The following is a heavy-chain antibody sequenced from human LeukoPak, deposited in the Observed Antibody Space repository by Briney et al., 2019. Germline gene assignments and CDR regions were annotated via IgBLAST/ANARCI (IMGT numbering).Heavy chain of an antibody. CDR3: ARDPGGYDSSDYYYKNYFDY. CDR1: GFTFSSYA. V-gene: IGHV3-64D*06. J-gene: IGHJ4*02. Sequence: GGSLRLSCSASGFTFSSYAMHWVRQAPGKGLEYVSAISSNGGSTYYADSVKGRFTISRDNSKNTLYLQMSSLRAEDTAVYYCARDPGGYDSSDYYYKNYFDYWGQGAPVTVSS. D-gene: IGHD3-22*01. CDR2: ISSNGGST.